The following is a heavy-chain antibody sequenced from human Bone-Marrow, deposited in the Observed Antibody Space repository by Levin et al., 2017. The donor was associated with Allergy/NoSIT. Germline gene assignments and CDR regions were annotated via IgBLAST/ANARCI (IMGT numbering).Heavy chain of an antibody. CDR3: AKDNDIAAAGTMRRSRRLEPLPYYDYGMDG. CDR2: ISYDGSNK. J-gene: IGHJ6*02. D-gene: IGHD6-13*01. CDR1: GFTFSSYG. V-gene: IGHV3-30*18. Sequence: GGSLRLSCAASGFTFSSYGMHWVRQAPGKGLEWVAVISYDGSNKYYADSVKGRFTISRDNSKNTLYLQMNSLRAEDTAVYYCAKDNDIAAAGTMRRSRRLEPLPYYDYGMDGWGQGTTVTVSS.